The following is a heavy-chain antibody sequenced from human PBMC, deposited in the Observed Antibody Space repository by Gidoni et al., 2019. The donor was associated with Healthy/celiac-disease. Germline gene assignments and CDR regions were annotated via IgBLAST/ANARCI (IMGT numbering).Heavy chain of an antibody. CDR3: ARHMESDSGYPNDGFDI. Sequence: QLQLQESGPGLVKPSETLSLTCTVSGGSISSSSYYWGWIRQPPGKGLEWIGSIYYSGSTYYNPSLKSRVTISVDTSKNQFSLKLSSVTAADTAVYYCARHMESDSGYPNDGFDIWGQGTMVTVSS. CDR1: GGSISSSSYY. D-gene: IGHD5-12*01. J-gene: IGHJ3*02. V-gene: IGHV4-39*01. CDR2: IYYSGST.